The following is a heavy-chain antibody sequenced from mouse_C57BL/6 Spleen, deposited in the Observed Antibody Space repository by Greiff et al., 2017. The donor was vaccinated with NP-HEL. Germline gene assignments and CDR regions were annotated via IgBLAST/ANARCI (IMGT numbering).Heavy chain of an antibody. CDR3: ASGLLYAMDY. D-gene: IGHD2-10*01. CDR2: IYPGGGYT. Sequence: QVHVKQSGAELVRPGTSVKMSCKASGYTFTNYWIGWAKQRPGHGLEWIGDIYPGGGYTNYNEKFKGKATLTADKSSSTAYMQFSSLTSEDSAIYYCASGLLYAMDYWGQGTSVTVSS. CDR1: GYTFTNYW. V-gene: IGHV1-63*01. J-gene: IGHJ4*01.